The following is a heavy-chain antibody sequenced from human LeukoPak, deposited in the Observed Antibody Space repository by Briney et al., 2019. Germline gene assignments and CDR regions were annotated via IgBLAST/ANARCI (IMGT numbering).Heavy chain of an antibody. CDR1: GFTFSSYA. CDR3: ARARRGYSYVLDY. Sequence: GGSLRLSCAASGFTFSSYAMSWVRQAPGKGLEWVSAFSGSGGDTYYADSVKGRFTISRDNSKNTLYLQMNSLRAEDTAVYYCARARRGYSYVLDYWGQGTLVTVSS. V-gene: IGHV3-23*01. D-gene: IGHD5-18*01. J-gene: IGHJ4*02. CDR2: FSGSGGDT.